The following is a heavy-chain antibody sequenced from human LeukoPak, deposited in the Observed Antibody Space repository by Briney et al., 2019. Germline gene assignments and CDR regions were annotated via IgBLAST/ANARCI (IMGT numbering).Heavy chain of an antibody. CDR3: ARYPYSTSSWSDP. D-gene: IGHD6-6*01. CDR1: GLTASSDY. Sequence: QPGGSLRLSCAASGLTASSDYMCWVRQAPGKGLEWVSVIYSGGGTYYADSVRGRFTISRDNSKNTLYLQLNSLRAEDTAAYYCARYPYSTSSWSDPWGQGTLVTVSS. V-gene: IGHV3-66*01. CDR2: IYSGGGT. J-gene: IGHJ5*02.